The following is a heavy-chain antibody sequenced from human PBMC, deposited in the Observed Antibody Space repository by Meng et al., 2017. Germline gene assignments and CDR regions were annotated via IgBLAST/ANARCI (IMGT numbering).Heavy chain of an antibody. CDR3: AGRAFWTFDI. CDR2: INYSVRT. Sequence: SETLSLTCTVSGGSISSSSYYWGWIRQPPGKGLEWIGSINYSVRTYYNPSLKSRVTISVDTSKNQFSLKLSSVTAADTAVYYCAGRAFWTFDIWGQGTMVTVSS. J-gene: IGHJ3*02. D-gene: IGHD3-3*01. CDR1: GGSISSSSYY. V-gene: IGHV4-39*07.